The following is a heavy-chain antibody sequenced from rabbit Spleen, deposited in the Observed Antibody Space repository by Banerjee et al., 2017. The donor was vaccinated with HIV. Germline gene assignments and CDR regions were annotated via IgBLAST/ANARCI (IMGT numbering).Heavy chain of an antibody. CDR1: GLDFNSRYW. Sequence: QSLEESGGDLVKPGTSLTLTCTASGLDFNSRYWICWVRQAPGRGLEWIACIDRRGPITHYASWAKGRFTISKTSSTTVTLQMTRLTAADTATYFCARDVHVGWGGYGIEYKDGMDLWGQGTLVTVS. V-gene: IGHV1S40*01. J-gene: IGHJ3*01. CDR2: IDRRGPIT. D-gene: IGHD4-1*01. CDR3: ARDVHVGWGGYGIEYKDGMDL.